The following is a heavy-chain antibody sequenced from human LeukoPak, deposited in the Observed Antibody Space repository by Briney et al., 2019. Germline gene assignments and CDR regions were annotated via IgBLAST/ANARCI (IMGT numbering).Heavy chain of an antibody. J-gene: IGHJ6*02. CDR1: GGTFSSYA. D-gene: IGHD2-2*03. V-gene: IGHV1-69*04. Sequence: SVKVSCKASGGTFSSYAISWVRQAPGQGLEWMGRIIPILGIANYAQKFQGRVTITADKSTSTAYMELSSLRSEDTAVYYCARDLDIVVVPAATHCYYGMDVWGQGTTVTVSS. CDR2: IIPILGIA. CDR3: ARDLDIVVVPAATHCYYGMDV.